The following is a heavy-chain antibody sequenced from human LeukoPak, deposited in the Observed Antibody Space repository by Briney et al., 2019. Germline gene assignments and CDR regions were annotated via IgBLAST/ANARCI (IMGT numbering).Heavy chain of an antibody. CDR2: IGTSGRST. CDR1: GFTFDSYV. V-gene: IGHV3-23*01. J-gene: IGHJ3*02. CDR3: AKESGNAFNDPFDM. D-gene: IGHD3-16*01. Sequence: GGSLRLSCAASGFTFDSYVMTWVRQAPGKGLEWVSGIGTSGRSTYYADSVKGRFTISRDNSKNTLYLQMNSLRAEDTALYHCAKESGNAFNDPFDMWGQGTMVIVSS.